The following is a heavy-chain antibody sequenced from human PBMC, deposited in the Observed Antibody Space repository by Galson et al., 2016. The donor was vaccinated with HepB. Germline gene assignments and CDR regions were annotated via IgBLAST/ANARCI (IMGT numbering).Heavy chain of an antibody. Sequence: SLRLSCAVSGFTFSNHAMTWVRQAPGKGLEWVSGVTNRGGTTFYADSVKGRFTISRDNSKNALYLQMNSLTAEDTAMYYCAKMSSPDYWGRGTLVTVSS. CDR1: GFTFSNHA. CDR2: VTNRGGTT. V-gene: IGHV3-23*01. J-gene: IGHJ4*02. CDR3: AKMSSPDY.